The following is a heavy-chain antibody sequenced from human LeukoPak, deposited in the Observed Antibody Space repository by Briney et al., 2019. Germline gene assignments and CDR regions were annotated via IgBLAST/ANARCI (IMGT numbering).Heavy chain of an antibody. CDR3: ARQIGSAAAGTWVY. D-gene: IGHD6-13*01. CDR2: IYYSGST. CDR1: GGSISSSSYY. Sequence: SETLSLTCTVSGGSISSSSYYWGWIRQPPGKGLEWIGSIYYSGSTYYNPSLKSRVTISVDTSKNQFSLKLSSVTAADTAVYYCARQIGSAAAGTWVYWGQGTLVTVSS. J-gene: IGHJ4*02. V-gene: IGHV4-39*01.